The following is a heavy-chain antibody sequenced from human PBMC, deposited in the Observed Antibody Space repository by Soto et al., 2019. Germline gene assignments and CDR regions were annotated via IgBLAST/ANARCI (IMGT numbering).Heavy chain of an antibody. D-gene: IGHD1-26*01. CDR3: AHRESLLVDQNGFDT. CDR2: IYWNDDK. J-gene: IGHJ5*02. V-gene: IGHV2-5*01. Sequence: SGPTLVNPTQTLTLTCTFSGFSLSSSGVGVGWIRQPPGKALEWLALIYWNDDKRYSPSLKSRLTITKDTSKNQVVLPMTNMDPVDTATYFCAHRESLLVDQNGFDTWGQGTLVTVSS. CDR1: GFSLSSSGVG.